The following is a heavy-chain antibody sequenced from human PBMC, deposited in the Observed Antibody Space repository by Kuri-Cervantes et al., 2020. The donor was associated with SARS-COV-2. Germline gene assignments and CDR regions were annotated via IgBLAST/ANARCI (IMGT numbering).Heavy chain of an antibody. CDR3: ASSPVAAPFGAFDI. Sequence: GESLKISCAASGFTFSSYAMHWVRQAPGKRLEWVAVISYDGSNKYYADSVEGRFTISRDNSKNTLYLQMNSLRAEDTAVYYCASSPVAAPFGAFDIWGQGTMVTVSS. D-gene: IGHD6-19*01. J-gene: IGHJ3*02. CDR1: GFTFSSYA. V-gene: IGHV3-30-3*01. CDR2: ISYDGSNK.